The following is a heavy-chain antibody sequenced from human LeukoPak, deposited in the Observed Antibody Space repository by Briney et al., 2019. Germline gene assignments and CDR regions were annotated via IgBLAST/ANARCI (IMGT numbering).Heavy chain of an antibody. Sequence: ASVKVSCKASGYTFTGYYMHWVRQAPGQGLEWMGWINPNSGGTNYAQKFQGRVTMTRDTSISTAYMELSRLRSDDTAVYYCARESIAVAGTVGYWGQGTLVTVSS. D-gene: IGHD6-19*01. V-gene: IGHV1-2*02. CDR2: INPNSGGT. CDR1: GYTFTGYY. J-gene: IGHJ4*02. CDR3: ARESIAVAGTVGY.